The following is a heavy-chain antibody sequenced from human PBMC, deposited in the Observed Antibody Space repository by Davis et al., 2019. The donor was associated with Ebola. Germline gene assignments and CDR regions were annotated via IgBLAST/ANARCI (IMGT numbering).Heavy chain of an antibody. J-gene: IGHJ4*02. CDR1: GGSISSPF. V-gene: IGHV4-59*11. D-gene: IGHD3-10*01. Sequence: PSETLSLTCLVSGGSISSPFWTWIRQSPGKGLEWIGYIHSSGNTNYNPSFKSRVTVSLDASKSQFSLKLTSVTTADTAVYYCARGVFGAFFDSWGQGALVTVSS. CDR2: IHSSGNT. CDR3: ARGVFGAFFDS.